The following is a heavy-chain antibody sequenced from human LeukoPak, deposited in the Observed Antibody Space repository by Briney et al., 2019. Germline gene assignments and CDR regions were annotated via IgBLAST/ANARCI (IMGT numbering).Heavy chain of an antibody. Sequence: GGSLRLSCAASGFFFSDHYLSWIRQAPGKGLEWLSYTSSSGSTIYYADSVKGRFTISRDNAKNSLYLQMNSLRAEDTAVYYCARDRGYSYGADAFDIWGQGTMVTVSS. D-gene: IGHD5-18*01. CDR1: GFFFSDHY. CDR2: TSSSGSTI. J-gene: IGHJ3*02. V-gene: IGHV3-11*01. CDR3: ARDRGYSYGADAFDI.